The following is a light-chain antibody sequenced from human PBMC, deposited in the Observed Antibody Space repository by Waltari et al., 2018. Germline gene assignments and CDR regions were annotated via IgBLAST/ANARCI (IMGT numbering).Light chain of an antibody. CDR1: QSTGRY. CDR2: FAS. Sequence: IQMTQDPSSLSVSIGDRVPITCRASQSTGRYLSWYQQKSGRAPKLLISFASSLESGVPSRFSGTGSGTDFTLTINSLQPEDIGTYYCQQASRGPLTFGQGT. V-gene: IGKV1-39*01. J-gene: IGKJ1*01. CDR3: QQASRGPLT.